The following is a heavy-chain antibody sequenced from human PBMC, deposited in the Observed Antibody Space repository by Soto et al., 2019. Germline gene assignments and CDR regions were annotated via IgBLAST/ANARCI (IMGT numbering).Heavy chain of an antibody. CDR1: GGTFSSYA. J-gene: IGHJ4*02. V-gene: IGHV1-69*01. Sequence: QVQLVQSGAEVKKPGSSVKVSCKASGGTFSSYAISGVRQAPGQGLEWMGGIIPILGTANYAQKFQGRVTITADESTSTAYMELSSLRSEDTAVYYCARFPTTSSSWYYFDYWGQGTLVTVSS. CDR2: IIPILGTA. D-gene: IGHD6-13*01. CDR3: ARFPTTSSSWYYFDY.